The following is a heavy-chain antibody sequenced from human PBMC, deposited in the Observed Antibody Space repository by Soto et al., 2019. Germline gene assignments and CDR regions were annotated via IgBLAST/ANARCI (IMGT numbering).Heavy chain of an antibody. CDR1: GGSISSSSYC. Sequence: SETLSLTCTVSGGSISSSSYCWGWIRQPPGKGLEWIGSIYYSGSTYYNPSLKSRVTISVDTSKNQFSLKLSSVTAADTAVYYCAMGQWLVLTDAFDIWGQGTMVTVSS. D-gene: IGHD6-19*01. V-gene: IGHV4-39*01. J-gene: IGHJ3*02. CDR3: AMGQWLVLTDAFDI. CDR2: IYYSGST.